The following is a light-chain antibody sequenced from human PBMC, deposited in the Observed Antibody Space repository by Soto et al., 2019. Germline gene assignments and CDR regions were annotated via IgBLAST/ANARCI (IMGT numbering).Light chain of an antibody. V-gene: IGLV3-21*02. CDR3: QVWDTSSDHVI. CDR1: NIGGKS. J-gene: IGLJ2*01. Sequence: SYELTQPPSVSVAPGQTARITCGGNNIGGKSVHWYQLKAGQAPVLVVHDDSDRPSGIPERFSGSNSGNTATLTISRVEAGDDADFFCQVWDTSSDHVIFGGGTKLTVL. CDR2: DDS.